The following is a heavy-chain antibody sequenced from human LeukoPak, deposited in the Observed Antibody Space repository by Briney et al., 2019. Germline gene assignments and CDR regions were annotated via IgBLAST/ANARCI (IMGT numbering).Heavy chain of an antibody. Sequence: GGSLRLSCATSGFTFSNYGMNWVRHAPGKGLEWVSGIIPSGVTTYYADSVKGRFTISRVSSKNTLFLQMNRLRPEDAAVYYCAKAPVTTCKGAFCYPFDYWGLGTLVTVSS. J-gene: IGHJ4*02. CDR3: AKAPVTTCKGAFCYPFDY. V-gene: IGHV3-23*01. CDR2: IIPSGVTT. D-gene: IGHD3-3*02. CDR1: GFTFSNYG.